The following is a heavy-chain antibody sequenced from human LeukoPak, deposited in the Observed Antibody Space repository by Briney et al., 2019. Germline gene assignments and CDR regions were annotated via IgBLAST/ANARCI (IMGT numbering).Heavy chain of an antibody. CDR2: IYYSGST. Sequence: SETLSLTCTVSGGSIRGYFWTWLRQPPGKGLEWIGYIYYSGSTNYSPSLKSRVTIAVDTSKIQFSLRLSSVTAADTAVYYCAMAYSISWYYFDYWGQGTLVTVFS. D-gene: IGHD6-13*01. CDR1: GGSIRGYF. V-gene: IGHV4-59*01. J-gene: IGHJ4*02. CDR3: AMAYSISWYYFDY.